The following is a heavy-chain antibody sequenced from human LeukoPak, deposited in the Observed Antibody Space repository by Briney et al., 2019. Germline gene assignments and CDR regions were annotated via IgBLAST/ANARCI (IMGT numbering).Heavy chain of an antibody. V-gene: IGHV4-59*01. Sequence: SETLSLTCTVSGGSISSYYWSWIRQPPGKGLEWIAYISYSGSTNYIPSLKSRITISVDTSKNQFSLKLSSVTAADTAVYYCARGNSKLNYYYYYMDVWGKGTTVTVSS. CDR1: GGSISSYY. CDR2: ISYSGST. D-gene: IGHD4-11*01. CDR3: ARGNSKLNYYYYYMDV. J-gene: IGHJ6*03.